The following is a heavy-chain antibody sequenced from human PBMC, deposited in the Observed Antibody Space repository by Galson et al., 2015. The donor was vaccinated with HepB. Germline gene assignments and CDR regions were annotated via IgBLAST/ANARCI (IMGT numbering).Heavy chain of an antibody. CDR2: TWHAGSNK. J-gene: IGHJ6*02. D-gene: IGHD2-2*01. V-gene: IGHV3-33*01. CDR3: AIEDIVVVPAARVYYYNGMDV. Sequence: SLRLSCAASGFTCSSYGMHWVRQAPGKGLEWVAVTWHAGSNKYYADSVKGRFSISRDKSKNTLYLQMNSLRAEDTAVYYCAIEDIVVVPAARVYYYNGMDVWDQGTTVTVSS. CDR1: GFTCSSYG.